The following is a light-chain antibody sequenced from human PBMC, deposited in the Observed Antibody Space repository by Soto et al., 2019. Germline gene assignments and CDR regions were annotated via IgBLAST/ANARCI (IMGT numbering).Light chain of an antibody. V-gene: IGKV1-12*01. CDR3: QQAISFPRT. CDR2: AES. J-gene: IGKJ1*01. Sequence: DIQMTQSPSFVSASVGDRVTITCRASQSISTWLAWYQQKPGKAPKLLISAESSLQSGAPSRFSGSESGTDFTLVISSLQPEDFATYYCQQAISFPRTFGQGTQVEIK. CDR1: QSISTW.